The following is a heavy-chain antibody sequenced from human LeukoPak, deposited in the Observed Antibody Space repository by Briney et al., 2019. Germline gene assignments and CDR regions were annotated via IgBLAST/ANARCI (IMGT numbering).Heavy chain of an antibody. CDR1: RFTLRNHG. V-gene: IGHV3-33*01. CDR2: IWYDGSDT. CDR3: ARDRSLRYFDY. J-gene: IGHJ4*02. Sequence: GRSLRLSCAASRFTLRNHGMHWVRQAPGKGLEWVAVIWYDGSDTYHTDSVKGRFTISRDNSKNTLYLQMNSLRVEDTAVYYCARDRSLRYFDYWGQGTVVTVSS.